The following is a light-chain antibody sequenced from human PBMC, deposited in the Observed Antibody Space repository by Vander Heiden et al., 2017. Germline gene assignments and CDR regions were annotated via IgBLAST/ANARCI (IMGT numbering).Light chain of an antibody. J-gene: IGKJ1*01. Sequence: DIFLTQSPGTLSLSPGERATLSCRASETVGSDLVWYQQRPGQPPRVIIYGASTRATGVPPRFSGSGSGTDFTLTITTLQSEDSAVYYCQQYNSWPPRISFGQGTKVEI. V-gene: IGKV3-15*01. CDR1: ETVGSD. CDR2: GAS. CDR3: QQYNSWPPRIS.